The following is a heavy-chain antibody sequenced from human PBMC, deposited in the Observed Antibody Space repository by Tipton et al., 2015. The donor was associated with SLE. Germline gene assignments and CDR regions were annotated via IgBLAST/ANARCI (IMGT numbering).Heavy chain of an antibody. J-gene: IGHJ4*02. CDR2: ISGGGDST. Sequence: SLRLSCAASGFMFSSYAMRWVRQAPGKGLEWVSVISGGGDSTSYADSVRGRFTISRDNSKNTLYLQMNSLRAEDTAVYYCARRDDAYCSSTTCYDYWGQGTLVTVSS. V-gene: IGHV3-23*01. D-gene: IGHD2-2*01. CDR3: ARRDDAYCSSTTCYDY. CDR1: GFMFSSYA.